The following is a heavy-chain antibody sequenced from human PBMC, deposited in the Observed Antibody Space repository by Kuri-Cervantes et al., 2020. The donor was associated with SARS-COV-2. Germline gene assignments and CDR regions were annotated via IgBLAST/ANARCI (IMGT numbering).Heavy chain of an antibody. CDR3: AKTSGYNYYFAY. J-gene: IGHJ4*02. CDR1: GFSSSTNV. D-gene: IGHD5-24*01. V-gene: IGHV3-23*01. Sequence: GESLKISCAASGFSSSTNVMAWVRQAPGKGLEWVSTMSGSCASTHYADSVKGRFTISRDNSKNMLYLQMYSLRAEDTAVYYCAKTSGYNYYFAYWGQGSLVTVSS. CDR2: MSGSCAST.